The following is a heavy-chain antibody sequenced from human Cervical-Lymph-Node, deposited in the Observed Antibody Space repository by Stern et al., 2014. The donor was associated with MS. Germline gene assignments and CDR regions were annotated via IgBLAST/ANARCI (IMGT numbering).Heavy chain of an antibody. CDR1: GYKFSIYW. V-gene: IGHV5-51*01. CDR3: ARQTTAWASDV. D-gene: IGHD1-14*01. Sequence: EVQLVESGAELIRPGESLKISCKGSGYKFSIYWIAWVRQMPGKGLEWMGIIYPGASATRYIPSFQGQVTMSADKSTSTAYLQWSSLNAADTAMYFCARQTTAWASDVWGQGTLVTVSA. J-gene: IGHJ4*02. CDR2: IYPGASAT.